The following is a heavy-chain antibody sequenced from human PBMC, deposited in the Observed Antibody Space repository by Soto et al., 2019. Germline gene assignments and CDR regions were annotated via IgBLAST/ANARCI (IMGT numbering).Heavy chain of an antibody. CDR3: FTRQFLRWFY. CDR1: GFTTSDHF. Sequence: PGGSLSLSCAASGFTTSDHFMECGRQCPGQGLGWVGQSKHKATSYTTANDASVNDRFTISRDDSTNSLYLQMNSLKTEDTDMYYCFTRQFLRWFYCGLRTLVTVSS. V-gene: IGHV3-72*01. D-gene: IGHD2-15*01. J-gene: IGHJ4*02. CDR2: SKHKATSYTT.